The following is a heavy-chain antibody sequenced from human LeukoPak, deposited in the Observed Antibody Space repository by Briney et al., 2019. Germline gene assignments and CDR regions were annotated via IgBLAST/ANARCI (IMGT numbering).Heavy chain of an antibody. J-gene: IGHJ4*02. CDR3: ARASQEGWPTGPLK. Sequence: ASVKVSCKASGYTFTGYYMHWVRQAPGQGLEWMGWINPNSGGTNYAQKFQGRATMTRDTSISTAYMELSRLRSDDTAVYYCARASQEGWPTGPLKWGQGTLVTVSS. CDR1: GYTFTGYY. D-gene: IGHD2-15*01. V-gene: IGHV1-2*02. CDR2: INPNSGGT.